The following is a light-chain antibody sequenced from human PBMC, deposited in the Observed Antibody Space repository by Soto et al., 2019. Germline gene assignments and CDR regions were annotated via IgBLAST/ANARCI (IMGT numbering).Light chain of an antibody. CDR1: QTVRNNY. J-gene: IGKJ4*01. V-gene: IGKV3-20*01. CDR2: DAS. CDR3: QQFSSYPLT. Sequence: EFVLTQSPGTLSLSPGERATLSCRASQTVRNNYLAWYQQKHGQXPRXLIYDASSRATGIPDRFSGVGSGTDLTITISRLEPEDVEVYDGQQFSSYPLTFGGGTKVDIK.